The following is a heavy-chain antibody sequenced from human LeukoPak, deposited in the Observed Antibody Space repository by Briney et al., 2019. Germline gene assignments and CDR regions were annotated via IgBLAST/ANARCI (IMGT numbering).Heavy chain of an antibody. CDR3: ARDSPYYDFWSGPVSPDY. J-gene: IGHJ4*02. V-gene: IGHV1-18*01. CDR1: GYTFTSYG. D-gene: IGHD3-3*01. Sequence: ASVKVSCKASGYTFTSYGISWVRQAPGQGLGWMGWISAYNGNTNYAQKLQGRVTMTTDTSTSTAYMELRSLRSDDTAVYYCARDSPYYDFWSGPVSPDYWGQGTLVTVSS. CDR2: ISAYNGNT.